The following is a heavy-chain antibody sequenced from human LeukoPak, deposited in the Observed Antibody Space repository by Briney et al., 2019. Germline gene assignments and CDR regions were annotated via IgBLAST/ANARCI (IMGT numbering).Heavy chain of an antibody. CDR1: GGTFSSYA. CDR3: ARESTIGYCSGGSCYSFWFDP. J-gene: IGHJ5*02. CDR2: IIPIFGTA. D-gene: IGHD2-15*01. V-gene: IGHV1-69*01. Sequence: GSSVKVSCKASGGTFSSYAISWVRQAPGQGLEWMGGIIPIFGTANHAQKFQGRVTITADESTSTAYMELSSLRSEDTAVYYCARESTIGYCSGGSCYSFWFDPWGQGTLVTVSS.